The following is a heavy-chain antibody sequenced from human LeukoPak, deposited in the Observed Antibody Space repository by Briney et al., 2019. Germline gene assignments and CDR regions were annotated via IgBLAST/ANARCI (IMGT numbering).Heavy chain of an antibody. V-gene: IGHV4-30-2*01. D-gene: IGHD4-4*01. CDR3: ARGKNYSPGNFDY. CDR2: IYHSGST. CDR1: GGSISSGGYS. Sequence: PSETLSLTCTVSGGSISSGGYSWSWIRQPPGKGLEWIGYIYHSGSTYYNPSLKSRVTISVDRSKNQFSLKLSSVTAADTAVYYCARGKNYSPGNFDYWGQGTLVTVSS. J-gene: IGHJ4*02.